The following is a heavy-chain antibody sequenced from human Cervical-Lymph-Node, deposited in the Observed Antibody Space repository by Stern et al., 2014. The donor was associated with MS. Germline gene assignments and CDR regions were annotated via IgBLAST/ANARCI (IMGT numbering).Heavy chain of an antibody. J-gene: IGHJ5*02. CDR2: ISWNTYSI. Sequence: EVQLVESGGGLVQPGRSLRLSCAASGFRFEDFAMHWVRKAPGQGLEWVAGISWNTYSIGYADSVKGRFTISRDNTKNFLYLKMNSLRIEDTAVYYCTKTSGWANWAWFDPWGQGTLVTVSS. CDR3: TKTSGWANWAWFDP. V-gene: IGHV3-9*01. D-gene: IGHD6-19*01. CDR1: GFRFEDFA.